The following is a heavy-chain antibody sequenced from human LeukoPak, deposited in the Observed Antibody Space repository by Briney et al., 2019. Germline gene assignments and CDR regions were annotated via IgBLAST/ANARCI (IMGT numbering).Heavy chain of an antibody. V-gene: IGHV3-74*01. Sequence: GGSLRLSCAASGFTFSSYWMHWVRQAPGKGLVWVSRISSDGSYTSYADSVKGRFTISRDNAKNTLYLQMNNLRPEDTAVYYCGRGFGTTWGQGTLVSVSS. CDR2: ISSDGSYT. D-gene: IGHD1-1*01. CDR3: GRGFGTT. CDR1: GFTFSSYW. J-gene: IGHJ4*02.